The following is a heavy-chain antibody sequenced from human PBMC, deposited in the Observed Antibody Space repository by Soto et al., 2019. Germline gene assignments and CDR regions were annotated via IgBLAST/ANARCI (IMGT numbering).Heavy chain of an antibody. CDR1: GFTFSSYA. Sequence: PGGSLRLSCAASGFTFSSYAMHWVRQAPGKGLEWVAVISYDGSNKYYADSVKGRFTISRDNSKNTLYLQMNSLRAEDTAVYYCERDSMDVVLYDLYYYYYGMDVCGQGNTVPVS. CDR2: ISYDGSNK. J-gene: IGHJ6*02. D-gene: IGHD5-12*01. CDR3: ERDSMDVVLYDLYYYYYGMDV. V-gene: IGHV3-30-3*01.